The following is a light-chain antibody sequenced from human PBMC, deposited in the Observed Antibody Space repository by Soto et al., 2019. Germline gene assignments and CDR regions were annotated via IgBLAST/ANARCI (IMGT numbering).Light chain of an antibody. J-gene: IGKJ4*01. Sequence: GLKQSPGTVSLSPGERATLSCRASQSVSSSYLAWYQQKPGQAPRLLIYGASSRATGIPDRFSGSGSGTDFTLTISRLEPEDFAVYYCQQYGSSPLTFGGGTKVDIK. CDR1: QSVSSSY. V-gene: IGKV3-20*01. CDR2: GAS. CDR3: QQYGSSPLT.